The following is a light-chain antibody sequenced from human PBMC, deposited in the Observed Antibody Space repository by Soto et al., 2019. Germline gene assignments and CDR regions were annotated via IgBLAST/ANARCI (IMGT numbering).Light chain of an antibody. J-gene: IGKJ3*01. CDR3: QQYGSSLFT. CDR1: QSVSSSY. V-gene: IGKV3-20*01. CDR2: GAS. Sequence: EIVLTQSPGTLSLSPGERATLSCRASQSVSSSYLAWYQQKPGQAPRLLIYGASSRDTGISDRFSGSGSGTDFTLTISRLEPEDFAVYYCQQYGSSLFTFGPGTKVDIK.